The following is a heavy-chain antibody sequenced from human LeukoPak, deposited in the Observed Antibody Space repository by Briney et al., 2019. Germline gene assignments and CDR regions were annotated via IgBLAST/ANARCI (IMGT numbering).Heavy chain of an antibody. CDR3: ARVDVRYYDSSGYYLY. V-gene: IGHV1-69*13. Sequence: SVKVSCKTSGGTFNSHAISWVRQAPGQGLEWMGGIIPIFGTANYAQKFQGRVTITADESTSTAYMELSSLRSEDTAVYYCARVDVRYYDSSGYYLYWGQGTLVTVSS. CDR1: GGTFNSHA. CDR2: IIPIFGTA. J-gene: IGHJ4*02. D-gene: IGHD3-22*01.